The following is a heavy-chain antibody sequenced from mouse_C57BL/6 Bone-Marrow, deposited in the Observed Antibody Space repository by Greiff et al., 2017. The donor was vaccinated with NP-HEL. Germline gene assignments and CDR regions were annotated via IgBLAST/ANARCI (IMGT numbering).Heavy chain of an antibody. CDR1: GYTFTSYW. CDR3: TLWLLGAMDY. V-gene: IGHV1-64*01. Sequence: VQLQQPGAELVKPGASVKLSCKASGYTFTSYWMHWMKQRPGQGLEWIGMIHPNSGSTNYNEKFKSKATLTVDKSSSTAYMQLSSLTSEDSAVYYCTLWLLGAMDYWGQGTSVTVSS. J-gene: IGHJ4*01. CDR2: IHPNSGST. D-gene: IGHD1-1*02.